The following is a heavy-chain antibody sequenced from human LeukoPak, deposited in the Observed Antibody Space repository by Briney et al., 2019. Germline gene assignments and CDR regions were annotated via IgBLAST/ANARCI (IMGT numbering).Heavy chain of an antibody. CDR2: ISGSGGST. CDR1: GFTFSSYA. D-gene: IGHD3-22*01. CDR3: AKFYYDSSGYYLGRYMDV. Sequence: GGSLRLSCAASGFTFSSYAMSWVRQAPGKGLEWVSAISGSGGSTSYADSVKGRFTISRDNSKNTLYLQMNSLRAEDKAVYYCAKFYYDSSGYYLGRYMDVWGKGTTVTVSS. V-gene: IGHV3-23*01. J-gene: IGHJ6*03.